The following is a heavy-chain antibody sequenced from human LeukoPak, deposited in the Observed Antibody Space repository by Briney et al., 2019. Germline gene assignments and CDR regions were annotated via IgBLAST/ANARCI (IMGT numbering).Heavy chain of an antibody. Sequence: ASVKVSCKASGYTFTGYYMHWVRQAPGQGLEWMGWINPNSGGTNYAQEFQGRVTMTRDTSISTAYMELSRLRSDDTAVYYCARVLYGGNSVGWFDPWGQGTLVTVSS. J-gene: IGHJ5*02. CDR2: INPNSGGT. CDR3: ARVLYGGNSVGWFDP. D-gene: IGHD4-23*01. CDR1: GYTFTGYY. V-gene: IGHV1-2*02.